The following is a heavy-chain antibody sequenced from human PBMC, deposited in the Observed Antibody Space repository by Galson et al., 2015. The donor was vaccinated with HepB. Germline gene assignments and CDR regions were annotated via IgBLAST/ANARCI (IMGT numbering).Heavy chain of an antibody. V-gene: IGHV3-53*01. J-gene: IGHJ4*02. Sequence: SLRLSCAASGFTVSSNYMSWVRQAPVKGLEWVSVSYSGGNTYYADSVKGRFTISRDNSKNTLYLQMNSLRAEDTAVYYCARIRTTVGFIDYWGQGTMVTVSS. CDR2: SYSGGNT. D-gene: IGHD4-23*01. CDR1: GFTVSSNY. CDR3: ARIRTTVGFIDY.